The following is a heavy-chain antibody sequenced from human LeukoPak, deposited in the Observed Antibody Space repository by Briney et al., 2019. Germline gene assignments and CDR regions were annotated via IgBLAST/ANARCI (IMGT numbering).Heavy chain of an antibody. CDR2: INPNSGGT. D-gene: IGHD3-22*01. J-gene: IGHJ4*02. CDR1: GYTFTGYY. CDR3: ARYRDSSGYNDY. V-gene: IGHV1-2*02. Sequence: ASVKVSCKASGYTFTGYYMHWVRQAPGQGLEWMGWINPNSGGTNYAHKFQGRVTMTRDTSISTAYMELSRLRSDDTAVYYCARYRDSSGYNDYWGQGTLVTVSS.